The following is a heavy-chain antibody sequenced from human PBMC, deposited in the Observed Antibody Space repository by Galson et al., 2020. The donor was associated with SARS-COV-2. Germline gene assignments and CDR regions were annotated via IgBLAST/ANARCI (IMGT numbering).Heavy chain of an antibody. V-gene: IGHV3-21*01. CDR1: GFTFSSYS. J-gene: IGHJ3*02. D-gene: IGHD3-16*01. CDR3: ARLLPSMITFGGVTIVGGHDAFDI. CDR2: ISSSSSYI. Sequence: GGSLRLSCAASGFTFSSYSMNWVRQAPGKGLEWVSSISSSSSYIYYADSVKGRFTISRDNAKNSLYLQMNSLRAEDTAVYYCARLLPSMITFGGVTIVGGHDAFDIWGQGTMVTVSS.